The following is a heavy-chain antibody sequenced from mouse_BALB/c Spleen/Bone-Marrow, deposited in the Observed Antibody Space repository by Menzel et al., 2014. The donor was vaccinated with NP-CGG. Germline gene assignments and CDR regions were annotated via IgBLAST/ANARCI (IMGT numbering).Heavy chain of an antibody. Sequence: VKLMESGAELVKPGTSVKLSCKASGYNFTSYWINWVKLRPGQGLEWIGDIYPGSGSTNYNEKFKSKATLTVDTSSSTAYIQLSSLAAEDSALYYCARFSQLGLLAYWGQGTLVTVSA. CDR2: IYPGSGST. V-gene: IGHV1-55*01. CDR1: GYNFTSYW. D-gene: IGHD3-1*01. J-gene: IGHJ3*01. CDR3: ARFSQLGLLAY.